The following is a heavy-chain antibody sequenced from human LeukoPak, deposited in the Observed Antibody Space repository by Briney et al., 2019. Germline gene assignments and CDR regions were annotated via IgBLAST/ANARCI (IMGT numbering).Heavy chain of an antibody. CDR2: INHSGST. V-gene: IGHV4-34*01. J-gene: IGHJ4*02. CDR3: ARSYAHDY. D-gene: IGHD2-2*01. CDR1: GGSFSGDY. Sequence: PSETLSLTCAVYGGSFSGDYWSWIRQPPGKGLEWIGEINHSGSTNYNPSLKSRVTISVDMSKNHFSLKLSSVTAEDTAVYYCARSYAHDYWGQGTLVTVSS.